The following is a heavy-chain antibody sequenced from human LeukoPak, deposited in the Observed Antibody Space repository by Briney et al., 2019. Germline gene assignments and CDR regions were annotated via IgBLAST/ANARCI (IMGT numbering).Heavy chain of an antibody. CDR1: GFTFTTYW. V-gene: IGHV3-7*05. J-gene: IGHJ6*02. D-gene: IGHD6-13*01. CDR2: IKQDGSDR. Sequence: TGGSLRLSRAASGFTFTTYWMTWVRQAPGKGLEWVANIKQDGSDRYCVDSLKGRFTISRDSAKNSLYLQMNSLRAEDTAVYYCARGRRIAAPGTSYYYGMDVWGQGTTVTVSS. CDR3: ARGRRIAAPGTSYYYGMDV.